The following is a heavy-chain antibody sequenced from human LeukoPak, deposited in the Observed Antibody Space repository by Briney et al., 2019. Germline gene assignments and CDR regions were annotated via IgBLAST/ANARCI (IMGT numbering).Heavy chain of an antibody. CDR3: ARVSRGYCSSTSCPRTAEYFQH. CDR1: GFTFSSYW. Sequence: GGSLRLSCAASGFTFSSYWMSLVRQAPGKGLEWVANIKQDGSEKYYVDSVKGRFTISRDNAKNSLYLQMNSLRAEDTAVYYCARVSRGYCSSTSCPRTAEYFQHWGQGTLVTVSS. V-gene: IGHV3-7*03. CDR2: IKQDGSEK. J-gene: IGHJ1*01. D-gene: IGHD2-2*01.